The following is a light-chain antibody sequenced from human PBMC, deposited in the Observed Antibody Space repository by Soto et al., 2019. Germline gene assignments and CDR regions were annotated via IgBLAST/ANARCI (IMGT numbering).Light chain of an antibody. CDR3: SARDDILSGVV. CDR2: RSD. J-gene: IGLJ2*01. V-gene: IGLV1-47*01. CDR1: SSNIGSNH. Sequence: QAEVTQPASASGTPGQGVTISFSGSSSNIGSNHVCWYQQFPGMAPKLLMYRSDQRPSGVPYRFSGSKSGTSASLAISGLRSDDEADYYCSARDDILSGVVFGGGTKLTVL.